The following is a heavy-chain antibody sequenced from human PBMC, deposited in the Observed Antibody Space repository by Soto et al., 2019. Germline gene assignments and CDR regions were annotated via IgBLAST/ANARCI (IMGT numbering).Heavy chain of an antibody. CDR1: GFTFSSNY. CDR2: IYSGGST. CDR3: ARDKPSGYTPKYYYYYGMDV. V-gene: IGHV3-53*01. D-gene: IGHD3-3*01. Sequence: XESLRLTCAASGFTFSSNYMSGVRQAPGKGLEWVSVIYSGGSTYYADSVKGRFTISRDNSKNTLYLQMNSLRAEDTAVYYCARDKPSGYTPKYYYYYGMDVWGQGTTVTVSS. J-gene: IGHJ6*02.